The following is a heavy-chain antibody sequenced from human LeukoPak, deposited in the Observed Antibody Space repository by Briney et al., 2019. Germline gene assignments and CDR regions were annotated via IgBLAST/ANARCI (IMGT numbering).Heavy chain of an antibody. CDR3: ARYRGFGEPINF. V-gene: IGHV4-39*02. D-gene: IGHD3-10*01. Sequence: SETLSLTCTVSGGSIGSSDFYGGWIRQPPGKGLEWIGGIFHSGTTYYNPSLKSRLSISVETSKNHFSLKLSSVTAADTAVYYCARYRGFGEPINFWGQGTLVTVSS. J-gene: IGHJ4*02. CDR2: IFHSGTT. CDR1: GGSIGSSDFY.